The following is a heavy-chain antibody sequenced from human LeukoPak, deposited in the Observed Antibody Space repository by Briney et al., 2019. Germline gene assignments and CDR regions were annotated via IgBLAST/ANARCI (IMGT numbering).Heavy chain of an antibody. Sequence: GGSLRLSCAASGFTFDDYATHWVRQAPGKGLEWVSGISWNSGSIGYADSVKGRFTISRDNAKNSLYLQMNSLRAEDMALYYCAKDRYSSGRSPAFDCWGQGTLVTVSS. CDR1: GFTFDDYA. CDR2: ISWNSGSI. V-gene: IGHV3-9*03. J-gene: IGHJ4*02. CDR3: AKDRYSSGRSPAFDC. D-gene: IGHD6-19*01.